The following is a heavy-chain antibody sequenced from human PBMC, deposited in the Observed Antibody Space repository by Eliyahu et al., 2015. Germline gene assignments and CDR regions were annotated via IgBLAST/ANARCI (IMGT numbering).Heavy chain of an antibody. J-gene: IGHJ4*02. V-gene: IGHV3-23*01. CDR3: AKDRRDGYNPLFDY. Sequence: KGRFTISRDNSKNTLYLQMNSLRAEDTAVYYCAKDRRDGYNPLFDYWGQGTLVTVSS. D-gene: IGHD5-24*01.